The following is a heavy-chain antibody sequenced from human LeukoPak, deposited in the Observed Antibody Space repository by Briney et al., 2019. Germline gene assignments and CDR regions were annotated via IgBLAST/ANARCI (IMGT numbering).Heavy chain of an antibody. Sequence: PGASLRLSCAASGFTFSSYAMSWVRQAPGKGLEWVSAISGSGGSTYYADSVKGRFTISRDNSKNTLYLQMNSLRAEVTAVNYCAKEVVAARRYYYYGMDVWGQGTTVTVSS. D-gene: IGHD6-6*01. CDR1: GFTFSSYA. V-gene: IGHV3-23*01. J-gene: IGHJ6*02. CDR2: ISGSGGST. CDR3: AKEVVAARRYYYYGMDV.